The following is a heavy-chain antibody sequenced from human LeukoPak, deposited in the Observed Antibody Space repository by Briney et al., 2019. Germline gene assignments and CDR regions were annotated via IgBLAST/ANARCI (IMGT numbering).Heavy chain of an antibody. D-gene: IGHD3-16*01. Sequence: PSETLSLTCTVSGDSVSSSSYYWGWIRQPPGKGLEWVASINHNGNVNYYVDSVKGRFTISRDNAKNSLYLQMSNLRAEDTAVYFCARGGGLDVWGQGATVTVSS. CDR3: ARGGGLDV. CDR1: GDSVSSSSYY. J-gene: IGHJ6*02. V-gene: IGHV3-7*03. CDR2: INHNGNVN.